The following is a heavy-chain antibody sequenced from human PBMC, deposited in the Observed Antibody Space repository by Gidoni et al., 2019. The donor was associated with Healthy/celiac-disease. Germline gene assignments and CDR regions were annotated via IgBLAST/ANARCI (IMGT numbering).Heavy chain of an antibody. Sequence: QVQLVESGGGVVQPGRSLRLSCAASGFTSSSYAMHWVRQAPGKGLEWVAVISYDGSNKYYADSVKGRFTISRDNSKNTLYLQMNSLRAEDTAVYYCASLTFVRISGFDYWGQGTLVTVSS. J-gene: IGHJ4*02. CDR1: GFTSSSYA. CDR3: ASLTFVRISGFDY. V-gene: IGHV3-30*04. CDR2: ISYDGSNK. D-gene: IGHD3-3*01.